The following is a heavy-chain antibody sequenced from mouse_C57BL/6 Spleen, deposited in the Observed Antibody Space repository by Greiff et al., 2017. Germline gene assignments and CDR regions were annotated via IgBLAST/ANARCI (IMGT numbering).Heavy chain of an antibody. CDR2: ISSGSSTI. CDR1: GFTFSDYG. V-gene: IGHV5-17*01. J-gene: IGHJ4*01. CDR3: ARLDYSNSAMDY. D-gene: IGHD2-5*01. Sequence: EVKLMESGGGLVKPGGSLKLSCAASGFTFSDYGMHWVRQAPEKGLEWVAYISSGSSTIYYADTVKGRFTISRDNAKNTLFLQMTSLRSEDTAMYYCARLDYSNSAMDYWGQGTSVTVSS.